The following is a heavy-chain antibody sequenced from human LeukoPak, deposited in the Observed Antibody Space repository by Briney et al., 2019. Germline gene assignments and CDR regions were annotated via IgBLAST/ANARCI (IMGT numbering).Heavy chain of an antibody. D-gene: IGHD3-10*01. CDR3: ARDIRFGELSAPRY. V-gene: IGHV3-21*01. Sequence: GGSLRLSCAASGFTFSGYSMNWVRQAPGKGLEWVSSISSSSSYIYYADSVKGRFTISRDNANNSMYLQMNRLRAEDTAVYYCARDIRFGELSAPRYWGQGTLVTVSS. CDR1: GFTFSGYS. CDR2: ISSSSSYI. J-gene: IGHJ4*02.